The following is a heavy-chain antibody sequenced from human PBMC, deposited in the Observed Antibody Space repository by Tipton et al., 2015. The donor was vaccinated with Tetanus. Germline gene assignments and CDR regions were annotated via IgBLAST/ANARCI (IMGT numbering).Heavy chain of an antibody. Sequence: TLSLTCSVSGGSLRSGDYQWNWIRQPPGKGLEWLAYISPSGRTNSNYDLKSRITISQDKSKNQFSLRLTSVTAADTAVYYCARADYNLSRKGPFDSWGQGTLVLVSS. CDR3: ARADYNLSRKGPFDS. CDR1: GGSLRSGDYQ. V-gene: IGHV4-61*08. CDR2: ISPSGRT. D-gene: IGHD3-10*01. J-gene: IGHJ4*02.